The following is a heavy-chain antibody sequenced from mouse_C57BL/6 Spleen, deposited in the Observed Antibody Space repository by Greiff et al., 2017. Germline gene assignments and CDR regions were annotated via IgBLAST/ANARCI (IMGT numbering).Heavy chain of an antibody. J-gene: IGHJ2*01. V-gene: IGHV1-80*01. CDR3: ARLYYCSSYGFDY. Sequence: VQLQESGAELVKPGASVKISCKASGYAFSSYWMNWVKQRPGKGLEWIGQIYPGDGDTNYNGKFKGKATLTADKSSSTAYMQLSSLTSEDSAVYFCARLYYCSSYGFDYWGQGTTLTVSS. CDR2: IYPGDGDT. CDR1: GYAFSSYW. D-gene: IGHD1-1*01.